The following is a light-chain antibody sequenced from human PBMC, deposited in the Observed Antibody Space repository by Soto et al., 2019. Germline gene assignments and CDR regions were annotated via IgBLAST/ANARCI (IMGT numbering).Light chain of an antibody. CDR2: GAS. CDR1: QSISDT. J-gene: IGKJ5*01. Sequence: EIVMTQSPATLSVSPGGRATLSCRASQSISDTLAWYQQKPGQAPRLLIHGASTRATGFPARFSGSGSGTEFTLTISSLQPEDFAVYYCQQRSVWPITFGQGTRLEIK. CDR3: QQRSVWPIT. V-gene: IGKV3-15*01.